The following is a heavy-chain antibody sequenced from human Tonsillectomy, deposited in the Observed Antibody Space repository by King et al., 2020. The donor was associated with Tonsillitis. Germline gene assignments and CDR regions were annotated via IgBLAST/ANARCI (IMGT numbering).Heavy chain of an antibody. CDR3: AKSITMVRGVIISGYYFDY. V-gene: IGHV3-23*04. CDR1: GFTFSSYA. J-gene: IGHJ4*02. D-gene: IGHD3-10*01. Sequence: VQLVESGGGLVQPGGSLRLSCAASGFTFSSYAMSWVRQAPGKGLEWVSAISGSGGSTYYADSVKGRFTISRDNSKNTLYLQMNSLRAEDTAVYYCAKSITMVRGVIISGYYFDYCGQGTLVTVSS. CDR2: ISGSGGST.